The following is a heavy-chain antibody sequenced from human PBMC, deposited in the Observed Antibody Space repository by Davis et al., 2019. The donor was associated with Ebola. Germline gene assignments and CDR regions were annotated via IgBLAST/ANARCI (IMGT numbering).Heavy chain of an antibody. V-gene: IGHV3-21*01. J-gene: IGHJ5*02. Sequence: PGGSLRLSCAASGFTFSSYSMNWVRQAPGKGLEWVSSISSSSSYIYYADSVKGRFTISRDNAKNSLYLQMNSLRAEDTAVYYCARDAFPFGGDPRTPVGNWFDPWGQGTLVTVSS. CDR2: ISSSSSYI. CDR3: ARDAFPFGGDPRTPVGNWFDP. D-gene: IGHD3-10*01. CDR1: GFTFSSYS.